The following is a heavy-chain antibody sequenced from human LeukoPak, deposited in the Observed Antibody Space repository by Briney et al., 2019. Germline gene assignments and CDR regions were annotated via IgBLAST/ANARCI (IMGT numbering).Heavy chain of an antibody. J-gene: IGHJ1*01. CDR3: ARAGYCSSTSCQYFQH. D-gene: IGHD2-2*01. CDR2: MNPNSGNT. Sequence: ASVKVSCKASGYTFTSYDINWVRQATGQGLEWMGWMNPNSGNTGYAQKFQGRVTITRNTSISTAYMELSSLRSEDTAVYYCARAGYCSSTSCQYFQHWGQGTLVTVSS. CDR1: GYTFTSYD. V-gene: IGHV1-8*03.